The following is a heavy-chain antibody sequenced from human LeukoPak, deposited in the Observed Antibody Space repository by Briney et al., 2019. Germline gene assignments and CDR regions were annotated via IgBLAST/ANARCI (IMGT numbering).Heavy chain of an antibody. Sequence: GGSLRLSCAASGFTFSNAWMSWVRQAPGKGLEWVGRIKSKTDGGTTDYAAPVKGRFTISRDDSKNTLYLQMNSLKTEDTAVYYCTTSIVVVPAVDAFDIWGQGTMVTVSS. CDR1: GFTFSNAW. CDR3: TTSIVVVPAVDAFDI. D-gene: IGHD2-2*01. CDR2: IKSKTDGGTT. J-gene: IGHJ3*02. V-gene: IGHV3-15*01.